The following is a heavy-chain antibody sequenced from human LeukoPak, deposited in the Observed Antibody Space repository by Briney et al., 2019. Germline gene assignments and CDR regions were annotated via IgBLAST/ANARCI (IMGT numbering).Heavy chain of an antibody. J-gene: IGHJ4*02. D-gene: IGHD1-26*01. CDR1: GGSFSGYY. V-gene: IGHV4-34*01. CDR2: INHSGST. CDR3: ARGAGIVGAADY. Sequence: SETLSLTCAVYGGSFSGYYWSWIRQPPGKGLEWIGEINHSGSTNCNPSLKSRVTISVDTSKNQFSLKLSSVTAADTAVYYCARGAGIVGAADYWGQGTLVTVSS.